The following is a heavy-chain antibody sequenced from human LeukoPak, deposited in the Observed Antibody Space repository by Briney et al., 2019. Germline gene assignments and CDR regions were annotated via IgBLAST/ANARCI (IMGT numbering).Heavy chain of an antibody. CDR2: IYYSGST. D-gene: IGHD3-3*01. J-gene: IGHJ5*02. CDR1: GGSISSSSYY. V-gene: IGHV4-39*07. CDR3: ARDNAATIFGVVIIWSHPRGGIDP. Sequence: KTSETLSLTCTVSGGSISSSSYYWGWIRQPPGKGLEWIGSIYYSGSTYYNPSLKSRVTISVDTSKNQFSLKLSSVTAADTAVYYCARDNAATIFGVVIIWSHPRGGIDPWGQGTLVTVSS.